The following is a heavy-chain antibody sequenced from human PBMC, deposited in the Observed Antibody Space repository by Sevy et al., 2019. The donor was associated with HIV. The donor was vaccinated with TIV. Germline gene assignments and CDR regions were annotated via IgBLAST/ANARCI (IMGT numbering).Heavy chain of an antibody. D-gene: IGHD3-3*01. V-gene: IGHV3-30*02. Sequence: GGSLRLSCAASGFTFSSYGMHWVRQAPGKGLEWVAFIRYDGSNKYYADSVKGRFTISRDNSKNTLYLQMNSLRAEETAVYYCAKVLPPSWSGYYNSGMDVWGQGTTVTVSS. CDR3: AKVLPPSWSGYYNSGMDV. J-gene: IGHJ6*02. CDR1: GFTFSSYG. CDR2: IRYDGSNK.